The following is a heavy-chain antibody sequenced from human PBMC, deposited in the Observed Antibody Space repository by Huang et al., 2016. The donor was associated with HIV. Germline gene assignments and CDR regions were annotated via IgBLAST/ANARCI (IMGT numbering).Heavy chain of an antibody. J-gene: IGHJ6*03. CDR2: ISYDGSNK. D-gene: IGHD5-12*01. CDR1: RFTFSNYV. V-gene: IGHV3-30-3*01. Sequence: QVQLVESGGGVVQPGRSLRLSCAASRFTFSNYVMHWVRQAPGKGLEWVAGISYDGSNKYYADSVKGRFTSSRDNSKNTLYLQMNSLRAEDTAVYYCARDLWLRDLYYYYYMDVWGKGTTVTVSS. CDR3: ARDLWLRDLYYYYYMDV.